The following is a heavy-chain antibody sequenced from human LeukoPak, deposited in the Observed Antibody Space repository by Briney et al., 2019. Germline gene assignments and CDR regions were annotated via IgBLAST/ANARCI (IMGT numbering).Heavy chain of an antibody. CDR3: ARVGLEGIAAAGSPNYYGMGV. J-gene: IGHJ6*02. V-gene: IGHV3-48*03. CDR1: GFTFSSYE. D-gene: IGHD6-13*01. CDR2: ISSSGSTI. Sequence: GGSLRLSCAASGFTFSSYEMNWVRQAPGKGLEWVSYISSSGSTIYYADSVKGRFTISRDNAKNSLYLQMNSLRAEDTAVYYCARVGLEGIAAAGSPNYYGMGVWGQGTTVTVSS.